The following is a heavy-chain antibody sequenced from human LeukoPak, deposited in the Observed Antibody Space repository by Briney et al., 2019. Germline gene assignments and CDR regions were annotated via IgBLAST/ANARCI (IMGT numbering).Heavy chain of an antibody. J-gene: IGHJ4*02. D-gene: IGHD3-3*01. CDR1: GFTVSSNY. V-gene: IGHV3-53*01. Sequence: GGSLRLSCAASGFTVSSNYMSWVRQAPGKGLEWVSVIYSGGSTYYADSVKGRFTISRDNSKNTLYLQMNSLRAEDTAVYYCATDASITIFGVVTEFDYWGQGTLVTVSS. CDR3: ATDASITIFGVVTEFDY. CDR2: IYSGGST.